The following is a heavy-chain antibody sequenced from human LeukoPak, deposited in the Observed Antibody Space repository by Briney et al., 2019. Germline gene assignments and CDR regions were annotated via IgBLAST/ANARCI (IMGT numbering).Heavy chain of an antibody. CDR2: IYTSGST. CDR1: GGSISSYY. J-gene: IGHJ5*02. CDR3: ARAPLRVTTRWFDP. V-gene: IGHV4-4*07. Sequence: SETLSLTCTVSGGSISSYYWSWIRQPAGKGLEWIGRIYTSGSTNYNPSLKSRVTMSVDTSKNQFSLKLSSVTAADTAVYYCARAPLRVTTRWFDPWGQGTLVTVSS. D-gene: IGHD5-12*01.